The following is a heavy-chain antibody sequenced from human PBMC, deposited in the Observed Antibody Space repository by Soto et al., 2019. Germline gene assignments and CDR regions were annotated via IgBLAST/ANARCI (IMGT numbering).Heavy chain of an antibody. CDR2: IYHSGST. D-gene: IGHD1-20*01. V-gene: IGHV4-4*02. CDR3: ARAPITGNYYYYGMDV. Sequence: KPSETLSLTCAVSGGSISSSNWWSWVRQPPGKGLEWIGEIYHSGSTNYNPSLKSRVTISVDKSKNQFSLKLSSVTAADTAVYYCARAPITGNYYYYGMDVWGQGTTVTVSS. CDR1: GGSISSSNW. J-gene: IGHJ6*02.